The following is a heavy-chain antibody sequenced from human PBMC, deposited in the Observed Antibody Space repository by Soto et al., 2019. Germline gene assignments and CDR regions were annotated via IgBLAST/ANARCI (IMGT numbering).Heavy chain of an antibody. V-gene: IGHV1-46*01. CDR2: INPSGGST. CDR3: ARVLRAQDYYYYYGMDV. Sequence: QVQLVQSGAEVKKPGASVKVSCKASGYTFTSYYMHWVRQAPGQGLEWMGIINPSGGSTSYAQKFQGRVTMTRDTSMSTVYMELSSLRSEDTAVYYCARVLRAQDYYYYYGMDVWGQGTTVTVSS. D-gene: IGHD2-8*01. J-gene: IGHJ6*02. CDR1: GYTFTSYY.